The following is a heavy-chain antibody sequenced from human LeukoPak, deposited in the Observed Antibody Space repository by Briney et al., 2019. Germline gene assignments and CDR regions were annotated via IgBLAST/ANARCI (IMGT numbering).Heavy chain of an antibody. Sequence: GGSLRLSCAASGFTVSSSYMTWVRQAPGEGLEWVSVIYRDGSTYYADSVKGRFTISGDNSKNTLYLQMNSLRAEDTAVYYCAAGPYYYDSSGYVFDYWGQGTLVTVSS. CDR2: IYRDGST. CDR1: GFTVSSSY. J-gene: IGHJ4*02. D-gene: IGHD3-22*01. V-gene: IGHV3-53*01. CDR3: AAGPYYYDSSGYVFDY.